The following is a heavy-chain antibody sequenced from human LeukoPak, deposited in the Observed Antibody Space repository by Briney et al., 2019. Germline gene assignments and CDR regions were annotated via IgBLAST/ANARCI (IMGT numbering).Heavy chain of an antibody. CDR2: VSGRDDST. D-gene: IGHD3-9*01. Sequence: GESLRLSCAASGFTFTNYAMYWVRQAPGKGLEWVSAVSGRDDSTYYADSVKGRFTISRDTSKNTLYLQMNSLRAEDTAVYYCAKWGDYDILTGYYDPDYWGQGTLVTVSS. J-gene: IGHJ4*02. V-gene: IGHV3-23*01. CDR1: GFTFTNYA. CDR3: AKWGDYDILTGYYDPDY.